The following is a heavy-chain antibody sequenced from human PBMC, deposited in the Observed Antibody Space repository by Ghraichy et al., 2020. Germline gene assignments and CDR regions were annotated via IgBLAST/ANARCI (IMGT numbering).Heavy chain of an antibody. CDR1: GFTFNNAW. V-gene: IGHV3-15*01. CDR2: IKSKTDGGTT. Sequence: GVLRLSFAASGFTFNNAWMNWVRQAPGKGLEWVGRIKSKTDGGTTDYAAPVKGRFSISRDDSKNTLYLQMNSLKAEDTAVYYCTTVYGTTSRYYGMDVWGQGTTVTVSS. D-gene: IGHD1-7*01. CDR3: TTVYGTTSRYYGMDV. J-gene: IGHJ6*02.